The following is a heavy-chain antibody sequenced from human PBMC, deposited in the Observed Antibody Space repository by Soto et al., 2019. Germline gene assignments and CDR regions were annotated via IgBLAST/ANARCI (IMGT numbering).Heavy chain of an antibody. D-gene: IGHD2-15*01. J-gene: IGHJ5*02. CDR2: VYPGDSDT. CDR3: ARQRAAALYCSGGSCYPYNWFDP. CDR1: GYSFTSYW. V-gene: IGHV5-51*01. Sequence: GESLKISCKGSGYSFTSYWIGWVRQMPGKGLEWMGIVYPGDSDTRYSPSFQGQVTISADKSISTAHLQWSSLKASDTAMYYCARQRAAALYCSGGSCYPYNWFDPWGQGTLVTVSS.